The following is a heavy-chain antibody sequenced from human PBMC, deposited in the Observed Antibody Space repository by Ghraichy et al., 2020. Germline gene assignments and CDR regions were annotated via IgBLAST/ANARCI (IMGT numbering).Heavy chain of an antibody. D-gene: IGHD3-3*01. CDR1: GGSISSYY. CDR3: ARDAAPYYDFWSGYSSQNVLGSMRDKYYYYGMDV. CDR2: IYYSGST. Sequence: SETLSLTCTVSGGSISSYYWSWIRQPPGKGLEWIGYIYYSGSTNYNPSLKSRVTISVDTSKNQFSLKLSSVTAADTAVYYCARDAAPYYDFWSGYSSQNVLGSMRDKYYYYGMDVRGQGTTVTVSS. J-gene: IGHJ6*02. V-gene: IGHV4-59*01.